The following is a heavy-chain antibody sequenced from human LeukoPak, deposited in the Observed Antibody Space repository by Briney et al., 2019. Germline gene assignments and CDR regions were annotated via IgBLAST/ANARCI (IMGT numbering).Heavy chain of an antibody. Sequence: PGGSLRLSCAASGFTFSRSWMSWVRQAPGKGLEWVANIKEDGSEKHYVDSVKGRFTISRDNAKNSLYLQMNSLRAEDTAVYYCARLQSDYFDYWGQGTLVTVSS. CDR1: GFTFSRSW. V-gene: IGHV3-7*05. CDR3: ARLQSDYFDY. J-gene: IGHJ4*02. CDR2: IKEDGSEK. D-gene: IGHD3-3*01.